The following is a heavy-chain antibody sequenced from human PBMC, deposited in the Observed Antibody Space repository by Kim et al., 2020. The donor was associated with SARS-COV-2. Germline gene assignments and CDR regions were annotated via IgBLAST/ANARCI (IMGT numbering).Heavy chain of an antibody. CDR1: GFTFSSYS. J-gene: IGHJ6*04. CDR3: ARAPGAAPVLYYYYFYGMDV. CDR2: ISSSSSTI. V-gene: IGHV3-48*02. D-gene: IGHD1-26*01. Sequence: GGSLRLSCAASGFTFSSYSMNWVRQAPGKGLEWVSYISSSSSTIYYADSVKGRFTISRDNAKNSLYLQMNSLRDEDTAVYYCARAPGAAPVLYYYYFYGMDVWGKGNAVTVSS.